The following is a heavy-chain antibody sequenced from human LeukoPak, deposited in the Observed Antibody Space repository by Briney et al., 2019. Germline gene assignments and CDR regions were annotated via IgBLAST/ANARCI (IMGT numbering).Heavy chain of an antibody. Sequence: GGSLRLSCAASGFTFSSNAMSWVRQAPGTGLEWVSSIRASGDRTYYADSVKGRFTISRDNSKNTLYLQMNSLRADYPALYYCAKDRQGSHFDYWGQGTLVTVSS. D-gene: IGHD6-19*01. J-gene: IGHJ4*02. CDR1: GFTFSSNA. V-gene: IGHV3-23*01. CDR2: IRASGDRT. CDR3: AKDRQGSHFDY.